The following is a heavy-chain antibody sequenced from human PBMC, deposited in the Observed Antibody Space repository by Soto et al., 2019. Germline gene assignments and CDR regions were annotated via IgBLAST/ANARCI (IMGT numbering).Heavy chain of an antibody. V-gene: IGHV1-3*05. CDR2: INAGNGNT. Sequence: QVQLVQSGAEEKKPGASVKVSCKASGYTFTSYAMHWVRQAPGQRLEWMGWINAGNGNTKYSQKFQGRVTITRDTSASRAFMELSSLRSEDTAVYYCARSIVVVTDFDYWGQGTLVTVSS. CDR3: ARSIVVVTDFDY. CDR1: GYTFTSYA. D-gene: IGHD2-21*02. J-gene: IGHJ4*02.